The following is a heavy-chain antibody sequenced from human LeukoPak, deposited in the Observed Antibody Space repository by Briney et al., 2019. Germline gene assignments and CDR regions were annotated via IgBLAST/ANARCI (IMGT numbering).Heavy chain of an antibody. Sequence: SGESLRLSCTASGFTFTNYAMSWVRQAPGKGLECVANIKQDGSEIYFVDSVKGRFTISRDNAKSSMYLQMNSLRGEDTAVYYCARARYGSGGYFFDFWGQGTLVTVSS. CDR3: ARARYGSGGYFFDF. V-gene: IGHV3-7*04. J-gene: IGHJ4*02. CDR2: IKQDGSEI. D-gene: IGHD3-10*01. CDR1: GFTFTNYA.